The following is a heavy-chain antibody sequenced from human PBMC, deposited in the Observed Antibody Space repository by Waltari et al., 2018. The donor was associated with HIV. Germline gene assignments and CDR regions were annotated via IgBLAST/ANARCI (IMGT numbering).Heavy chain of an antibody. D-gene: IGHD3-22*01. CDR3: ARDFYDPSGLSPGYFDL. Sequence: VELQESGPGLVNPSETLSLTCTVVNDSVTSGNYYWSWVRQAPGKGLEWIGYVYFTGSTNSSPSLKIRVTFSLNSSKNEFSLRLNSVTAADTGVYYCARDFYDPSGLSPGYFDLWGRGTPVTVSS. CDR1: NDSVTSGNYY. V-gene: IGHV4-61*01. J-gene: IGHJ2*01. CDR2: VYFTGST.